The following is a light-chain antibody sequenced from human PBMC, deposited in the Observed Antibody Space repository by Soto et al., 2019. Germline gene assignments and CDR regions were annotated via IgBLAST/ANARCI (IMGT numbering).Light chain of an antibody. CDR1: ERVNDY. CDR3: QQRFTWPPFT. V-gene: IGKV3-11*02. J-gene: IGKJ3*01. Sequence: EVVLTQSPATLSLSPGERATLFCRANERVNDYLAWYKQRPGQAPRLLIFDASNRAPGIPARFSASGSRRDFTLTISSLEPEDFAVYYCQQRFTWPPFTFGPGTKVDF. CDR2: DAS.